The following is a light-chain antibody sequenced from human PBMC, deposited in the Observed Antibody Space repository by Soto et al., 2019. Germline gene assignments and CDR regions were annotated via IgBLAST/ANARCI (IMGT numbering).Light chain of an antibody. V-gene: IGKV3-15*01. CDR1: QRVGSN. CDR2: GAS. CDR3: QQYNNWPRT. Sequence: EVVMTQSPDTLSVSPGERATLSCRASQRVGSNLAWYQQKLGQAPRLLIYGASTRATDIPPRFSASGSGTEFTLTISSLQPEDFASYYCQQYNNWPRTFGQGTKVEIK. J-gene: IGKJ1*01.